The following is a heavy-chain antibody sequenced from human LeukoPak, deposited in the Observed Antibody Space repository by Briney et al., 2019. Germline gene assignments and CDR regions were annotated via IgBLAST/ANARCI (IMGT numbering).Heavy chain of an antibody. CDR1: GGSISSSSYY. CDR3: ARHYPHCSSTSCYRIRWTPFDY. CDR2: IYYSGST. J-gene: IGHJ4*02. V-gene: IGHV4-39*01. Sequence: SETLSLTCTVSGGSISSSSYYWGWLRQPPGKGLEWIGSIYYSGSTYYNPSLKSRVTISVDTSKNQFSLKLSSVTAADTAVYYCARHYPHCSSTSCYRIRWTPFDYWGQGTLVTVSS. D-gene: IGHD2-2*01.